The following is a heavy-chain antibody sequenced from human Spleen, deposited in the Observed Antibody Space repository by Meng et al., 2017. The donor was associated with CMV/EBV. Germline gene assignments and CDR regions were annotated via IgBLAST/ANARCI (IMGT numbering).Heavy chain of an antibody. V-gene: IGHV3-21*01. D-gene: IGHD2-15*01. J-gene: IGHJ5*02. CDR3: ARDGYGGYCDAASCHTWFDP. Sequence: GESLKISCAASGFTFSSYSMNWVRQAPGKGLEWVSSISSSSSYIYYADSVKGRFTISRDNAKNSLYLQMNSLRAEDTAVYYCARDGYGGYCDAASCHTWFDPWGQGTLVTVSS. CDR2: ISSSSSYI. CDR1: GFTFSSYS.